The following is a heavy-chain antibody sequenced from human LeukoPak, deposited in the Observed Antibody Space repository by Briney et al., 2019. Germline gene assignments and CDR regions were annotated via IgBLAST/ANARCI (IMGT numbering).Heavy chain of an antibody. J-gene: IGHJ4*02. Sequence: GASVKVSCKASGYTFTSSDINWARQATGQGLEWMGWMNPNSGNTGYAQKFQGRVTMTRNTSISTAYMELSSLRSEDTAVYYCSLYDFWSGYYNGIDYRGQGILVTVSS. CDR3: SLYDFWSGYYNGIDY. CDR1: GYTFTSSD. CDR2: MNPNSGNT. D-gene: IGHD3-3*01. V-gene: IGHV1-8*01.